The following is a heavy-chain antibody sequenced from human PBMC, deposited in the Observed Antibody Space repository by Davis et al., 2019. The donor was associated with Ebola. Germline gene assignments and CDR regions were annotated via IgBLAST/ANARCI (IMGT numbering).Heavy chain of an antibody. CDR3: ARGWLRAGMDV. CDR1: GDSVSSSGAA. Sequence: PSETLSLTCAISGDSVSSSGAAWIWIRQFPSRGLEWLGRTYYSSKWYNDYAVSVKSRITMNPDTSKNQFSLQLNSVTPEDTALYYCARGWLRAGMDVWGEGTTVTVSS. V-gene: IGHV6-1*01. D-gene: IGHD5-18*01. CDR2: TYYSSKWYN. J-gene: IGHJ6*04.